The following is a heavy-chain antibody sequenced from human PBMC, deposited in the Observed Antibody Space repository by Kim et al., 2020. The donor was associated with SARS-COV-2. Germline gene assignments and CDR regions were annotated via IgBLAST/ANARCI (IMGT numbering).Heavy chain of an antibody. CDR2: IWYDGSNK. J-gene: IGHJ4*02. CDR1: GFTFSSYG. V-gene: IGHV3-33*01. D-gene: IGHD2-2*01. Sequence: GGSLRLSCAASGFTFSSYGMHWVRQAPGKGLEWVAVIWYDGSNKYYADSVKGRFTISRDNSKNTLYLQMNILRAEDTAVYYCARDYCSSTSCFNFDYWGQGTLVTVSS. CDR3: ARDYCSSTSCFNFDY.